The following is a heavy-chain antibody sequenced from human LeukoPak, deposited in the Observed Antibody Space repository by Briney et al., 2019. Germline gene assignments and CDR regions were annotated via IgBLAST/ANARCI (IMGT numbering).Heavy chain of an antibody. CDR3: ARYYSDAFDI. V-gene: IGHV1-69*04. Sequence: ASVKVSCKASGGTFSSYAISWVRQAPAQGLEWMGRIIPILGIANYAQKFQGRVTITADKSTSTAYMELSSRRSEDTAVYYCARYYSDAFDIWGQGTMVTVSS. CDR2: IIPILGIA. J-gene: IGHJ3*02. CDR1: GGTFSSYA. D-gene: IGHD3-10*01.